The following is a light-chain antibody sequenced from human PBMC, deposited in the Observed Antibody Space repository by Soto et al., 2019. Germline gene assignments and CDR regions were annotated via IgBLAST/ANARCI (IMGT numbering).Light chain of an antibody. CDR2: GAS. Sequence: EIVLTQSPGTLSLSPGERATLSCRASQSVSSSYLAWYQQKPGQAPRLLIYGASSRATGIPDRFSGSGSGTDFTLTISRLEPEDFAVYYCQQYGSSPYTFSQGPSWRSN. V-gene: IGKV3-20*01. J-gene: IGKJ2*01. CDR3: QQYGSSPYT. CDR1: QSVSSSY.